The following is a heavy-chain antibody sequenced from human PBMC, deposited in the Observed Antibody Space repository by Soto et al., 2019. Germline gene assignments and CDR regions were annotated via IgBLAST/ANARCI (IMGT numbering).Heavy chain of an antibody. CDR1: GFTFSAFD. Sequence: QLQLVESGEGVVQPEKSLRLSCEASGFTFSAFDMHWVRQSPGKGLEWVATSSYDGDTKYYANSVKGRFTISRDNSRNTLDLHMNSLRAEDTAMYYCTRDWSAVIGTPFDLWGQGTMVVVSS. J-gene: IGHJ3*01. V-gene: IGHV3-30-3*01. CDR2: SSYDGDTK. D-gene: IGHD6-19*01. CDR3: TRDWSAVIGTPFDL.